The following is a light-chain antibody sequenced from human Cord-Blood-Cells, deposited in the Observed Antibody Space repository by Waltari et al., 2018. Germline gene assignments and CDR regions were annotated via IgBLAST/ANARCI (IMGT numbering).Light chain of an antibody. CDR3: NSRDSSGNHVV. J-gene: IGLJ2*01. Sequence: SSELTQDLAVSVALGQTVRITCQGNSLRGYYASWYQQKPGQAPVLVIYGKNNRPSGIPDRFSGSSSGNIASLTITGAQAEDEADYYCNSRDSSGNHVVFGGGTKLTVL. CDR1: SLRGYY. V-gene: IGLV3-19*01. CDR2: GKN.